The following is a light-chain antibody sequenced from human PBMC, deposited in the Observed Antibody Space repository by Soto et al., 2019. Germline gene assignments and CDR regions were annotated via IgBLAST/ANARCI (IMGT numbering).Light chain of an antibody. V-gene: IGLV2-14*01. CDR2: EVS. Sequence: QSALTQPASVSGSPGQSITISCTGTSRDVGDNKYVSWYQQHPGKAPKLMIYEVSHRPSGVSNRFSGSKSGNTASLTISGLQAEDEADYYCSSYTSSTTLVFGGGTKLTVL. CDR3: SSYTSSTTLV. J-gene: IGLJ2*01. CDR1: SRDVGDNKY.